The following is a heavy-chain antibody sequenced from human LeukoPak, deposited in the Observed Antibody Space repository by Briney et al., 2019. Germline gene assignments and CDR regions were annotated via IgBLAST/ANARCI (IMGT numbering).Heavy chain of an antibody. CDR2: IIPIFGTA. CDR1: GGTFSSYA. Sequence: GASVKVSCKASGGTFSSYAISWVRQAPGQGLEWMGGIIPIFGTANYAQKFQGRVTITADESTSTAYMELSSLRSEDMAVYYCARDPVYDYAIMDYWGQGTLVTVSS. J-gene: IGHJ4*02. CDR3: ARDPVYDYAIMDY. D-gene: IGHD3-16*01. V-gene: IGHV1-69*13.